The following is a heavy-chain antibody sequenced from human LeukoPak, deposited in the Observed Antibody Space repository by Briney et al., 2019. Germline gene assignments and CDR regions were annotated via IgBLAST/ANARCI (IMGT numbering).Heavy chain of an antibody. CDR2: ISYRGSN. J-gene: IGHJ3*02. CDR1: GRSNSSYH. Sequence: AETLSLPCTVSGRSNSSYHWCGIRGPPGKGLDGIGYISYRGSNNYNPSLKSRVTISIDTSKNKFSLKLRSVTAADTDIYYCARQGYGILTGYIDAFDIWGQGTMVTVSS. CDR3: ARQGYGILTGYIDAFDI. V-gene: IGHV4-59*08. D-gene: IGHD3-9*01.